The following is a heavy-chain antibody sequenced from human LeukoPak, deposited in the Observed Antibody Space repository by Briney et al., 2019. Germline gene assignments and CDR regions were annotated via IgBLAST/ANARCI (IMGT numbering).Heavy chain of an antibody. J-gene: IGHJ4*02. CDR2: IYYSGST. D-gene: IGHD3-10*01. V-gene: IGHV4-59*02. CDR1: GGSVDNFY. CDR3: ARGEYYGSGTPLNDY. Sequence: SETLSLTCTVSGGSVDNFYWSWIRQPPGKGLEWIGYIYYSGSTNYNPSLKSRVTISVDTSKNQFSLKLSSVTAADTAVYYCARGEYYGSGTPLNDYWGQGTLVTVSS.